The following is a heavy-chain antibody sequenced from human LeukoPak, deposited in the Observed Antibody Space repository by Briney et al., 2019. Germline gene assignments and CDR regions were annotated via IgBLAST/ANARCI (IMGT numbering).Heavy chain of an antibody. Sequence: GGSLRLSCAASGFTFSSYAMHWVRQAPGKGLEWVAVISYDGSNKYYADSVKGRFTISRDNSKNTLYLQMNSLRAEDTAVYYCARDGSTVTRGYYYMDVWGNGTTVTVSS. CDR3: ARDGSTVTRGYYYMDV. V-gene: IGHV3-30*04. CDR2: ISYDGSNK. CDR1: GFTFSSYA. J-gene: IGHJ6*03. D-gene: IGHD4-17*01.